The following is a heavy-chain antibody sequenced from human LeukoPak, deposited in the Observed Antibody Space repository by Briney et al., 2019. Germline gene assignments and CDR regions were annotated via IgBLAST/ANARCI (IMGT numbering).Heavy chain of an antibody. D-gene: IGHD3-10*01. V-gene: IGHV3-48*03. CDR3: ARLLVYNSGGEAFDY. CDR1: GFTFSSYE. Sequence: GGSLRLSCSASGFTFSSYEMNWVRQAPGKGLEWISYITGSGDTIYYADSVKGRFTISRDNAKNSLYLQMNSLRAEDTAVYYCARLLVYNSGGEAFDYWGPGTLVTVSS. J-gene: IGHJ4*02. CDR2: ITGSGDTI.